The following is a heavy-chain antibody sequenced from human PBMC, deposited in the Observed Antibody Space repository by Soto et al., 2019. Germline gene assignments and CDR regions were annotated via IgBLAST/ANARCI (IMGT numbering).Heavy chain of an antibody. J-gene: IGHJ6*02. V-gene: IGHV1-46*01. CDR1: GYTFTSYY. CDR2: INPSGGST. CDR3: ARDGAHLYYYYYGMDV. D-gene: IGHD2-15*01. Sequence: GASVKVSCKASGYTFTSYYMHWVRQAPGQGLEWMGIINPSGGSTSYAQKFQGRVTMTRDTSTSTVYMELSSLRSEDTAVYYCARDGAHLYYYYYGMDVWGQGTTVTVS.